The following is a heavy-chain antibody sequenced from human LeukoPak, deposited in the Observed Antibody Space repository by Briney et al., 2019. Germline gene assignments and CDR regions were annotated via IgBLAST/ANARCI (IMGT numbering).Heavy chain of an antibody. CDR1: GGSITSGGYY. D-gene: IGHD6-13*01. CDR3: ARARSAAGNFDY. V-gene: IGHV4-31*03. CDR2: IYYSGST. J-gene: IGHJ4*02. Sequence: SQTLSLTCTVSGGSITSGGYYWSWIRQHPGKGLEWIGYIYYSGSTYYNPSLKSRVTISADTSKNQFSLKLSSVTAADTAVYYCARARSAAGNFDYWGQGTLVTVSS.